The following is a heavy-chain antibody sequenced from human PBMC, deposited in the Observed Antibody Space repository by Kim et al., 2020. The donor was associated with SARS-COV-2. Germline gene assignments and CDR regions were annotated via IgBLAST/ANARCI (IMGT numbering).Heavy chain of an antibody. V-gene: IGHV4-59*01. CDR3: ARSEGRARWYQFDY. D-gene: IGHD2-15*01. CDR1: SDSFSAYY. J-gene: IGHJ4*02. CDR2: IFYSGGT. Sequence: SETLSLTCTVSSDSFSAYYWSWIRQIPGKGLEWIGYIFYSGGTNYNPSLKSRATISCDTYRNKFSLDLTFVTQADTAVYYCARSEGRARWYQFDYCGQG.